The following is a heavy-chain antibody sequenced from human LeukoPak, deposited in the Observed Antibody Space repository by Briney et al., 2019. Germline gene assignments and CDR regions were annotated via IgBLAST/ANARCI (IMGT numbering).Heavy chain of an antibody. CDR2: IYYSGST. D-gene: IGHD6-19*01. Sequence: KSSETLSLTCTVSGGSISSGGYYWSWLRQHPGKGLEWIGYIYYSGSTYYNPSLKSRVTISVDTSKNQFSLKLSSVTAADTAVYYCARGFLEWVPGSGWYPGYFQDWGQGTLVTVSS. J-gene: IGHJ1*01. V-gene: IGHV4-31*03. CDR3: ARGFLEWVPGSGWYPGYFQD. CDR1: GGSISSGGYY.